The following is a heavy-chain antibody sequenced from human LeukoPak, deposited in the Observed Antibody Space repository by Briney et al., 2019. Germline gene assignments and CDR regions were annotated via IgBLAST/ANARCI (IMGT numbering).Heavy chain of an antibody. CDR2: INPIFGTG. CDR1: GGTFSTSS. Sequence: SVKVSGKAFGGTFSTSSISWVRQAPGQGLEWMGGINPIFGTGNYAQKFQGRVTITADVSTRTAFMDLSSLRSEDTAVYYCARDAPSETLMVSAFDIWGQGTMVTVSS. D-gene: IGHD3-10*01. CDR3: ARDAPSETLMVSAFDI. J-gene: IGHJ3*02. V-gene: IGHV1-69*13.